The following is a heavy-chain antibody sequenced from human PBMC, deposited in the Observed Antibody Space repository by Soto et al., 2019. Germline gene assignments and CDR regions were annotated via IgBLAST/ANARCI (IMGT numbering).Heavy chain of an antibody. CDR2: TYSSGRT. D-gene: IGHD4-17*01. CDR1: GDSLSVYT. J-gene: IGHJ4*02. CDR3: ARGQTIRAFEY. Sequence: QVQLQESGPALLKASETLSLTCTVSGDSLSVYTSNWIRQSPGKGLEWIGYTYSSGRTSYNPSLESRVTISVDTSLNQFSLKLNSVPAADTAVYFCARGQTIRAFEYWGQGALVSV. V-gene: IGHV4-59*01.